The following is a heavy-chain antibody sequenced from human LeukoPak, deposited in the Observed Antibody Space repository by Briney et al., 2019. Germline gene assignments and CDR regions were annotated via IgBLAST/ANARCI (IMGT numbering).Heavy chain of an antibody. Sequence: GGSLTLFRAPSGFTFSNHWMHWARHPPGKRLVWVSRPNSDASTTLHAPYVQGRFIVARDHAKNTLYLQISSLRADDSAVYCCTRGLANLTVFDFWGQGILVTVSS. V-gene: IGHV3-74*01. CDR3: TRGLANLTVFDF. CDR2: PNSDASTT. D-gene: IGHD4/OR15-4a*01. J-gene: IGHJ4*02. CDR1: GFTFSNHW.